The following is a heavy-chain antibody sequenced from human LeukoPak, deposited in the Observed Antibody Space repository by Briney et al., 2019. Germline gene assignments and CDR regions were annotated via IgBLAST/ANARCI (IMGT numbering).Heavy chain of an antibody. Sequence: ASVKVSCKASGGTFSSYAISWVRQAPGQGLEWMGRIIPILGIANYAQKFQGRVTITADKSTSTAYMELSSLRSEDTAVYYCARERYYDSSGYYYDNWFDPWGQGTLVTVSS. CDR2: IIPILGIA. CDR3: ARERYYDSSGYYYDNWFDP. J-gene: IGHJ5*02. V-gene: IGHV1-69*04. D-gene: IGHD3-22*01. CDR1: GGTFSSYA.